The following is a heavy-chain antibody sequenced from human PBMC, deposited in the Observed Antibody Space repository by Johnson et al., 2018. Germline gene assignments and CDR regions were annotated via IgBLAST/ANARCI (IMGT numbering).Heavy chain of an antibody. D-gene: IGHD3-16*01. J-gene: IGHJ6*03. CDR1: GGSISSYY. CDR2: IDYSGST. V-gene: IGHV4-59*01. CDR3: AKDGGYYYYYYMDV. Sequence: QVQLQESGPGLVKPSEPLSLSCTVSGGSISSYYWSWIRQPPGKGLEWIGYIDYSGSTNYNPSLKSRVTISVDTSKNQFSLKPSSVTGADTAVYYCAKDGGYYYYYYMDVWGKGTTVTGSS.